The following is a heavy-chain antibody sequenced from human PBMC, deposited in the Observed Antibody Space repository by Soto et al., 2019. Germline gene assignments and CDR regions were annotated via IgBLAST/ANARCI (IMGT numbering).Heavy chain of an antibody. CDR1: GGSINRSF. J-gene: IGHJ4*02. CDR2: IYSSGST. CDR3: ARRADYYCYFEN. V-gene: IGHV4-4*08. Sequence: QVQLQESGPGLVKPSETLSLTCSVAGGSINRSFWSWLRQSPGKGLEWIGNIYSSGSTSYNPSLKGPVTMSVDASNNQFYLNLRSVTAADTAVYYCARRADYYCYFENWGQGTLVTVSA. D-gene: IGHD3-10*01.